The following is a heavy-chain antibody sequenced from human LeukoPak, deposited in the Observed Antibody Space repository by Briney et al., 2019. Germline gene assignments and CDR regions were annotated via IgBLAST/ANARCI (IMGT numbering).Heavy chain of an antibody. CDR2: IYSGGST. Sequence: GGSLRLSCAASGFTVSSNYMSWVRQAPGKGLEWVSVIYSGGSTCYADSVKGRFTISRDNSKNTLYLQMNSLRAEDTAVYYCARHTSFHFDNWGQGTLVTVSS. CDR3: ARHTSFHFDN. D-gene: IGHD3-16*02. CDR1: GFTVSSNY. J-gene: IGHJ4*02. V-gene: IGHV3-66*04.